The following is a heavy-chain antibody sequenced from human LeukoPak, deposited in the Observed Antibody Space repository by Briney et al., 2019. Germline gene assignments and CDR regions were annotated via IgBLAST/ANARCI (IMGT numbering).Heavy chain of an antibody. CDR3: ARSAVQGGVWV. CDR2: IHPINSET. J-gene: IGHJ4*02. V-gene: IGHV5-51*01. CDR1: GYSFTTHW. D-gene: IGHD3-16*01. Sequence: GESLKISCKVSGYSFTTHWIGWVRQMPGKGLEWMGIIHPINSETRYSPSFEGQVTISADKSNSTAYLQWSSLKASDTAMYYCARSAVQGGVWVWGQGTLVTVSS.